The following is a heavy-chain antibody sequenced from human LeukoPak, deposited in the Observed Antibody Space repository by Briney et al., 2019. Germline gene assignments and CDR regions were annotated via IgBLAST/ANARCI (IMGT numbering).Heavy chain of an antibody. CDR2: INHSGST. CDR3: ASSRYYYESSGYSTYYYYYMDV. D-gene: IGHD3-22*01. J-gene: IGHJ6*03. V-gene: IGHV4-34*01. CDR1: GGSFSGYY. Sequence: SETLSLTCAVYGGSFSGYYWSWIRQPPGKGLEWIGEINHSGSTNYNPSLKNRVPIPVDTPKNQFSLKLRSVTAADTAVYYCASSRYYYESSGYSTYYYYYMDVWGKGTTVTVSS.